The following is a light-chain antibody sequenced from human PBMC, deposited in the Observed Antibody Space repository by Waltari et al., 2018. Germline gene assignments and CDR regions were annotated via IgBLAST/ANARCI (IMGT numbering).Light chain of an antibody. Sequence: DIVMTQSPDSLAVSLGERATINCKSSQTVLSSSNDKNYLAWYQQKPGQPPKLRVYWASTRESGVPDRFSGSGSGTDFTLTISSLQAADVAVYYCQQYYSTPWTFGQGTKLEIK. CDR1: QTVLSSSNDKNY. CDR2: WAS. CDR3: QQYYSTPWT. J-gene: IGKJ2*02. V-gene: IGKV4-1*01.